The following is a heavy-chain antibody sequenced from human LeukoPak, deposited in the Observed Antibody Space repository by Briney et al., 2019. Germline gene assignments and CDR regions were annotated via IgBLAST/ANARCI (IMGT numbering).Heavy chain of an antibody. Sequence: SGGSLRLSCAASGFTFSSYAMSWVRQAPGKGLEWVSAISGSGGSTYYADSVKGRFTISRDNSKNTLYLHMNSLRAEDTAVYYCARGRPKNYYDFWSGLSSVRGFVFDYWGQGTLVTVSS. CDR3: ARGRPKNYYDFWSGLSSVRGFVFDY. J-gene: IGHJ4*02. V-gene: IGHV3-23*01. D-gene: IGHD3-3*01. CDR2: ISGSGGST. CDR1: GFTFSSYA.